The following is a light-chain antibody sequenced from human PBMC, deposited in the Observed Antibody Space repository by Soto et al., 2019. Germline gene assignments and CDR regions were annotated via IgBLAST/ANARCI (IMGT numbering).Light chain of an antibody. Sequence: QSVLTQPPSASGTPGQRVTISCSGSSSNIGGDTVNWYQQLPGTAPKLLIYSNYQRPSGVPDRFSGSKSGTSASPAISGLQSEDEAAYFCATWDDSLNGYVFGTGTKVTVL. J-gene: IGLJ1*01. CDR1: SSNIGGDT. V-gene: IGLV1-44*01. CDR2: SNY. CDR3: ATWDDSLNGYV.